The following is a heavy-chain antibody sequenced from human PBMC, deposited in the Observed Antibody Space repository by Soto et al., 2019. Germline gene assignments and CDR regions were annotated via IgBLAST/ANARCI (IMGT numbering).Heavy chain of an antibody. CDR3: AKPLMTSVNMCAFDS. V-gene: IGHV3-23*01. J-gene: IGHJ5*01. Sequence: LRLSCAASGFSFSTYVMSWVRQAPGKGLEWVSSVSSRGGSTYYADSVKGRFTVSRDNSENTLSLQMNSLRVEDTAVYYCAKPLMTSVNMCAFDSWGQGTLVTVSS. CDR2: VSSRGGST. CDR1: GFSFSTYV. D-gene: IGHD4-17*01.